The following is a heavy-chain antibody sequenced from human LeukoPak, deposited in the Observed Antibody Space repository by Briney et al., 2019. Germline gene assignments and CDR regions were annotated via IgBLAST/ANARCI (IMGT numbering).Heavy chain of an antibody. J-gene: IGHJ4*02. Sequence: PGGSLRLSCAASGLSVSSNYMSWVRQAPGKGLERVSLIYSGGSTYCADSVKGRFTISRDNSKNTLYLQMNSLRGEDTAVYYCARDARYCSSTGCYSDYWGREPWSPSPQ. D-gene: IGHD2-2*01. CDR2: IYSGGST. CDR1: GLSVSSNY. V-gene: IGHV3-66*02. CDR3: ARDARYCSSTGCYSDY.